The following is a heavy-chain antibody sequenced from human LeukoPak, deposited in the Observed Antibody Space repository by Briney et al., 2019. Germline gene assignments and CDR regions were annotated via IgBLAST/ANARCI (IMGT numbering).Heavy chain of an antibody. J-gene: IGHJ3*02. CDR2: ISSSGSTI. D-gene: IGHD6-13*01. V-gene: IGHV3-11*01. Sequence: GGSLRLSCAASGFTFSDYYMSWIRQAPGKGLEWVSYISSSGSTIYYADSVKGRFTISRDNAKNSLYLQMNSLRAEDTAVYYCAKDQYSSSWFTDAAFDIWGQGTMVSVSS. CDR1: GFTFSDYY. CDR3: AKDQYSSSWFTDAAFDI.